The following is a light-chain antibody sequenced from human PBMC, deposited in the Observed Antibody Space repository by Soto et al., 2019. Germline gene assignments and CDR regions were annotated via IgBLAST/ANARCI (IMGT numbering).Light chain of an antibody. Sequence: DIQLTQSPSFLSASVGDRVTITCRASQAINTNLAWFQQKPRQAPKLLIYAASTLQGGAPSRFSCGRSGTEFTLTISSLQPEDFATYYCQQVNGFPLTFGGGTKVEIK. J-gene: IGKJ4*01. CDR3: QQVNGFPLT. V-gene: IGKV1-9*01. CDR1: QAINTN. CDR2: AAS.